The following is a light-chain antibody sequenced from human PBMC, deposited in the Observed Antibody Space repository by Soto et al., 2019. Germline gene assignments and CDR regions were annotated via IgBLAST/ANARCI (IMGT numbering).Light chain of an antibody. CDR3: SSYTATSTLV. J-gene: IGLJ2*01. Sequence: QSALTQPASVSGSPGQSITISCTGTSSDVGGYNYVSWYQQHPGKAPKLMIYEVSNRPSGVSNRFSGSKSGNTASLTISGLQTDDESDYYFSSYTATSTLVFGGGTQLTVL. CDR2: EVS. V-gene: IGLV2-14*01. CDR1: SSDVGGYNY.